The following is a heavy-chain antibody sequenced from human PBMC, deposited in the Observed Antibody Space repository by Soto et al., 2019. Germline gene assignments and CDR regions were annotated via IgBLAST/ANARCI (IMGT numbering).Heavy chain of an antibody. Sequence: PSEPLSLICSVSGASIGSGGHYWNWIRQPPEEGLEWIGYIYYSGSPHYKPSLRSRLRISLDQSKNQLLLRLTFVTGADMARYYCARDQALAPTGWGYWGQGIQVTVSS. V-gene: IGHV4-31*03. CDR3: ARDQALAPTGWGY. D-gene: IGHD7-27*01. CDR2: IYYSGSP. J-gene: IGHJ4*02. CDR1: GASIGSGGHY.